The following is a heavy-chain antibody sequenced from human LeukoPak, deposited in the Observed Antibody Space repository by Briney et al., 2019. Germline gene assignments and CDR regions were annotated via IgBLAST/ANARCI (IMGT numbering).Heavy chain of an antibody. CDR2: IYYSGST. Sequence: PSETLSLTCTVSGGSISSGGYYWSWIRQHPGKGLEWIGYIYYSGSTNYNPSLKSRVTISVDTSKNQFSLKLSSVTAADTAVYYCAREEGAYYIYWGQGTLVTVSS. V-gene: IGHV4-61*08. CDR1: GGSISSGGYY. D-gene: IGHD3-22*01. CDR3: AREEGAYYIY. J-gene: IGHJ4*02.